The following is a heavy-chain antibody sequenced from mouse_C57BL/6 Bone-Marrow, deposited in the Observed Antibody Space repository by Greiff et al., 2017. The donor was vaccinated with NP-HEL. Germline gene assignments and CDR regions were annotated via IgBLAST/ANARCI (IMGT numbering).Heavy chain of an antibody. V-gene: IGHV14-4*01. CDR1: GFNFKDYY. J-gene: IGHJ2*01. D-gene: IGHD1-1*01. CDR2: IDPANGDT. Sequence: EVQLQQSGAELVRPGASVKLSCTASGFNFKDYYLHWVKQRPEQGLEWIGCIDPANGDTEYASKFQGKATITADTSSNTAYLQLSSLTSEDTAVYYCTYYYYGSSYFDCWGRGTALTVSS. CDR3: TYYYYGSSYFDC.